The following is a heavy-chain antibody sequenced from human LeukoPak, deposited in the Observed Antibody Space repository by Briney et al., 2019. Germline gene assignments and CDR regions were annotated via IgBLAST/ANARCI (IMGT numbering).Heavy chain of an antibody. CDR3: AKERGNGVRGAFDI. J-gene: IGHJ3*02. D-gene: IGHD4-17*01. Sequence: GVSLRLSCAVSGFTFSSYWMHWVRQAPGKGLEWVSVISGSGGSTYYADSVKGRFTMSRDNSKNTLYLQMNSLRAEDTAVYYCAKERGNGVRGAFDIWGQGTMVTVSS. V-gene: IGHV3-23*01. CDR1: GFTFSSYW. CDR2: ISGSGGST.